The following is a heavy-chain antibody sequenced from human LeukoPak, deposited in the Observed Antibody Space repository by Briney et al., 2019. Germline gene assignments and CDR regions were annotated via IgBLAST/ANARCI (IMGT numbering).Heavy chain of an antibody. Sequence: SETLSLTCTVSGFSISTTYYWGWIRQPPGKGLEWIGSIYHSGTTYYNPSLKSRVTISVDTSKNQFSLQLSSVTAADTAVYYCARADDSVSFDYWGQGTLVTVSS. J-gene: IGHJ4*02. D-gene: IGHD3-3*01. V-gene: IGHV4-38-2*02. CDR1: GFSISTTYY. CDR3: ARADDSVSFDY. CDR2: IYHSGTT.